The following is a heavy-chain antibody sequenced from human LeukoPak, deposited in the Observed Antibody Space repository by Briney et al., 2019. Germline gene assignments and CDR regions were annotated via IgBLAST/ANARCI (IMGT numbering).Heavy chain of an antibody. CDR3: ARRSVGRGFDH. V-gene: IGHV3-73*01. CDR2: IRSKGDDYAT. D-gene: IGHD2-15*01. Sequence: GGSLRLSCAASGFTFSGSAMHWVRQASGKGLEWVGRIRSKGDDYATAYAASVKGRFTISRDDSKNTAYLQMKSLKTDDTAVYYCARRSVGRGFDHWGQGTLVTVSS. CDR1: GFTFSGSA. J-gene: IGHJ4*02.